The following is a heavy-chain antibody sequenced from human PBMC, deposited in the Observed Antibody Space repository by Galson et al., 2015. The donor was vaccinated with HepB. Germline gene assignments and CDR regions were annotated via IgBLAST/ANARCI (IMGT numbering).Heavy chain of an antibody. J-gene: IGHJ4*02. CDR3: ARWDRIAAAGTDPTGFDY. Sequence: SETLSLTCAVYGGSFSGYYWSWIRQPPGKGLEWIGEINHSGSTNYNPSLKSRVTISVDTSKNQFSLKLSSVTAADTAVYYCARWDRIAAAGTDPTGFDYWGQGTLVTVSS. CDR2: INHSGST. CDR1: GGSFSGYY. V-gene: IGHV4-34*01. D-gene: IGHD6-13*01.